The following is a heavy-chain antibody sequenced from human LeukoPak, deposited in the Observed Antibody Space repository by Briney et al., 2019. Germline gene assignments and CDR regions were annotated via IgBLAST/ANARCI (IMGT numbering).Heavy chain of an antibody. Sequence: PGGSLRLSCAASGFTFSSYDMHWVRPATGKGLEWVSAICTAGDPYYPGSVKGRFTSYRENAKNSLYLQMNSLRAGDTVVYYCARGRGMDVGGKGTTVTVSS. CDR3: ARGRGMDV. CDR1: GFTFSSYD. V-gene: IGHV3-13*05. J-gene: IGHJ6*04. CDR2: ICTAGDP.